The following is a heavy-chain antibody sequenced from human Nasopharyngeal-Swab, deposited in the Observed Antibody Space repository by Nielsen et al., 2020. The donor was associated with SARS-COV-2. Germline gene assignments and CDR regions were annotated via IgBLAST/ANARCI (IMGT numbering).Heavy chain of an antibody. CDR2: ISGSGGLT. CDR3: AKSPPCGHDCYDYYFDY. D-gene: IGHD2-21*02. Sequence: WIRQPPGKGLERVSAISGSGGLTYSADSVKGRFTISRDTSKNTLYLQMNSLRAEDTAIYYCAKSPPCGHDCYDYYFDYWGQGTLVTVSS. V-gene: IGHV3-23*01. J-gene: IGHJ4*02.